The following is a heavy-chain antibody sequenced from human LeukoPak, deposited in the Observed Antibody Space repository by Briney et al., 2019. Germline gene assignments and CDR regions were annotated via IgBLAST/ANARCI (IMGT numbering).Heavy chain of an antibody. CDR3: AKGRGAFDI. Sequence: GGSLRLSCVASGFTFSSYGMHWVRQAPGKGLESVAVISNDGSNKYYADSVKRRFTISRDNSKNTLYLQMNSLRAEDTAVYYCAKGRGAFDIWGQGTMVTVSS. J-gene: IGHJ3*02. CDR2: ISNDGSNK. V-gene: IGHV3-30*18. D-gene: IGHD3-10*01. CDR1: GFTFSSYG.